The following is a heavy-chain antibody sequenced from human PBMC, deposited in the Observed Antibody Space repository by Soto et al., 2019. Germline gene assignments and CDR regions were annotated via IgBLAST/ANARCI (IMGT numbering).Heavy chain of an antibody. Sequence: EVPLLESGGGLVQPGGSLRLSCAASGFTFSSYAMSWVRQAAGKGLEWVSAISGSGGSTYYADSVKGRFTISRDNSKHTLYLQMNSLRAEDTAVYYCATWGSYSSGWYYFDNWGQGTLITVSS. V-gene: IGHV3-23*01. CDR3: ATWGSYSSGWYYFDN. CDR1: GFTFSSYA. CDR2: ISGSGGST. D-gene: IGHD6-19*01. J-gene: IGHJ4*02.